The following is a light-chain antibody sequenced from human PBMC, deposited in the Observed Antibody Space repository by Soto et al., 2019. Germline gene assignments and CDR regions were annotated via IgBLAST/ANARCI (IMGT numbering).Light chain of an antibody. CDR1: RGDNGASNS. CDR3: CSYAGSYTFV. Sequence: QSVLTQPASVSGSPGQSITISCAGTRGDNGASNSVSWYQHLPGRSPTLIIYEATNRPSGVSERFSGSKAGDTASLTISGLQAEDEADYYCCSYAGSYTFVFGIGTKVTVL. CDR2: EAT. V-gene: IGLV2-14*01. J-gene: IGLJ1*01.